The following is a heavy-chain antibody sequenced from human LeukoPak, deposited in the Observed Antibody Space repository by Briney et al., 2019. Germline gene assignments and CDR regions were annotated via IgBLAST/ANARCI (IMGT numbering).Heavy chain of an antibody. CDR3: AASGSYYVYAFDI. CDR1: GYTFTGYY. Sequence: ASVKVSCKASGYTFTGYYMHWVRQAPGQGLEWMGWINPNSGNTGYAQKFQGRVTITRNTSISTAYMELSSLRSEDTAVYYCAASGSYYVYAFDIWGQGTMVTVSS. D-gene: IGHD1-26*01. J-gene: IGHJ3*02. V-gene: IGHV1-8*03. CDR2: INPNSGNT.